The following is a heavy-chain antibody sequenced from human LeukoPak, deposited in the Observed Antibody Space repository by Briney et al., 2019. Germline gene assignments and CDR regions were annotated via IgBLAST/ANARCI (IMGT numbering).Heavy chain of an antibody. CDR2: IYYSGST. J-gene: IGHJ5*02. CDR3: AREVIARSDTANWFDP. V-gene: IGHV4-31*03. CDR1: GGSISSGGYY. Sequence: SQTLSLTCTVSGGSISSGGYYWSWIRQHPGKGLEWIRYIYYSGSTYYNPSLKSRVTISVDTSKNQFSLKLSSVTAADTAVYYCAREVIARSDTANWFDPWGQGTLVTVSS. D-gene: IGHD2-21*01.